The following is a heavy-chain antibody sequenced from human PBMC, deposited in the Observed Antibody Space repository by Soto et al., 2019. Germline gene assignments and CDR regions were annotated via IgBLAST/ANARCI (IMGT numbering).Heavy chain of an antibody. Sequence: LRLSCAASGFAISNCAMSWVRQAPGKGLEWVSTIKTSGDTTFYADPVKGRFTTSRDDSKNTLYLQMNSLRAEDTATYYCTKDVTGDIGADFWGQGTPVTVSS. CDR3: TKDVTGDIGADF. CDR1: GFAISNCA. V-gene: IGHV3-23*05. CDR2: IKTSGDTT. J-gene: IGHJ4*02. D-gene: IGHD2-21*02.